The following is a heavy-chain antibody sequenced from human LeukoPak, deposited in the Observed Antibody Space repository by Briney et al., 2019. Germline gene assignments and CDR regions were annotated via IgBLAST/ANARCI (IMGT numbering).Heavy chain of an antibody. V-gene: IGHV3-21*01. Sequence: PGGSLRLSCAASGFTFRNYCMNWARQAPGKGLEWVSSINTRTGHLYYADSVRGRFTISRDNARNSLYLQMDSLGAEDTAVYYCVRDFDTITTAFLVHWGQGTLVTVSS. J-gene: IGHJ4*02. D-gene: IGHD1-1*01. CDR3: VRDFDTITTAFLVH. CDR1: GFTFRNYC. CDR2: INTRTGHL.